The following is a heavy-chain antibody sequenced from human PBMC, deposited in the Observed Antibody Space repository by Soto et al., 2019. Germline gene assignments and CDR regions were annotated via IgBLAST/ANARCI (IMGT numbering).Heavy chain of an antibody. Sequence: ASVKVSCKASGGTFSSYTISWVRQAPGQGLEWMGRIIPILGIANYAQKFQGRVTITADKSTSTAYMELSSLRSEDTAVYYCARDGPYPDTAMVRVDVYYYYGMDVWGQGTTVTVSS. J-gene: IGHJ6*02. CDR3: ARDGPYPDTAMVRVDVYYYYGMDV. CDR2: IIPILGIA. V-gene: IGHV1-69*04. CDR1: GGTFSSYT. D-gene: IGHD5-18*01.